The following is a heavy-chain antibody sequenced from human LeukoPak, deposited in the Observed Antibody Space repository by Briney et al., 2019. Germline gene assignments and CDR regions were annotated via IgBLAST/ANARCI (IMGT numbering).Heavy chain of an antibody. CDR2: ISAYNGNT. V-gene: IGHV1-18*01. J-gene: IGHJ5*02. CDR3: AREVGPIVLMVYEVPNWFDP. D-gene: IGHD2-8*01. CDR1: GYTFTSYG. Sequence: ASVKVSCKASGYTFTSYGISWVRQAPGQGLEWMGWISAYNGNTNYAKKLQGRVTMTTGTSTSTAYMELRSLRSDDTAVYYCAREVGPIVLMVYEVPNWFDPWGQGTLVTVSS.